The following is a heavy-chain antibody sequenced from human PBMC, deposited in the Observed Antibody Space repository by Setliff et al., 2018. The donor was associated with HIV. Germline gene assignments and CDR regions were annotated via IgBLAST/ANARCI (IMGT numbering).Heavy chain of an antibody. CDR2: IYHSGST. CDR1: GYAINNNFF. V-gene: IGHV4-38-2*01. Sequence: PSETLSLTCAVSGYAINNNFFWGWVRQPPGKGLEWIGSIYHSGSTYYNPSLKSRVTISLDTSNNHFSLKLSSVTAADTAVYYCARSSGSGSYCFRYGVDVWGQGTTVTVSS. J-gene: IGHJ6*02. CDR3: ARSSGSGSYCFRYGVDV. D-gene: IGHD3-10*01.